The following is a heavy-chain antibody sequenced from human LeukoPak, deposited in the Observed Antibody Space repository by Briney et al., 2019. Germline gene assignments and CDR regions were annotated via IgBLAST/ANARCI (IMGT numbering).Heavy chain of an antibody. CDR1: GGSFSGYY. Sequence: SETLSLTCAVYGGSFSGYYWSWIRQPPGKGLEWIGEINHSGSTNYNPSLKSRVTISVDTSKNQFSLKLSSVTAADTAVYYCARPSYYDWYFDLWGRGTLVTVSS. D-gene: IGHD3-10*01. CDR2: INHSGST. V-gene: IGHV4-34*01. CDR3: ARPSYYDWYFDL. J-gene: IGHJ2*01.